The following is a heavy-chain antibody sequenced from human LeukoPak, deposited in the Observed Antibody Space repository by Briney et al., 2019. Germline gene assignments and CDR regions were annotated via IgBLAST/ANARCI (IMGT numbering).Heavy chain of an antibody. Sequence: SETLSLTCAVYGGSFSGYYWSWIRQPPGKGLEWIGEINHSGSTNYNPSLKSRGTISVDTSKNQYSLMLSSVTAADTAVYYCAREGVGYSYDRTIYYFDYWGQGTLVTVYS. CDR3: AREGVGYSYDRTIYYFDY. D-gene: IGHD5-18*01. CDR1: GGSFSGYY. J-gene: IGHJ4*02. CDR2: INHSGST. V-gene: IGHV4-34*01.